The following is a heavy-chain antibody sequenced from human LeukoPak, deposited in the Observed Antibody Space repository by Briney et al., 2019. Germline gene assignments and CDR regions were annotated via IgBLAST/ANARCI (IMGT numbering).Heavy chain of an antibody. CDR3: AKDGSGSYLSNWFDP. J-gene: IGHJ5*02. CDR1: GFTFSTHG. V-gene: IGHV3-30*02. D-gene: IGHD3-10*01. Sequence: PGGTLRLSCAASGFTFSTHGMHWVRQAPGKGLEWVAFIRYDGSNKYYADSVKGRFTISRDNSKNTLYLQMNSLRAEDTAVYHCAKDGSGSYLSNWFDPWGQGTLVTVSS. CDR2: IRYDGSNK.